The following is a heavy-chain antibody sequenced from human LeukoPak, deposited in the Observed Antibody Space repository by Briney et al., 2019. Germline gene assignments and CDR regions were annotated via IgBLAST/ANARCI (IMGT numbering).Heavy chain of an antibody. J-gene: IGHJ4*02. D-gene: IGHD5-18*01. V-gene: IGHV4-59*08. CDR3: ARHKDTAMVNDPFDY. CDR1: GGSIRSYY. CDR2: IYSSGST. Sequence: SETLSLTCTVSGGSIRSYYWNWIRQPPGKGLEWIGYIYSSGSTIYNPSLKSRVTISVDTSKNPVSLKLSSVTAADTAVYFCARHKDTAMVNDPFDYWGQGTLVTVSS.